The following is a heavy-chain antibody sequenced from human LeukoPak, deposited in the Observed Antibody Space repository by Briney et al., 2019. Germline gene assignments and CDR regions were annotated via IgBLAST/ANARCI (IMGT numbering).Heavy chain of an antibody. Sequence: SETLSLTCTVSGVSISSYYWSWIRQPPGKGLEWIGYIYYSGSTNYNPSLKSRVTISVDTSKNQFSLKLSSVTAADTAVYYCARRGRDGYNYGAAYYFDYWGQGTLVTVSS. CDR1: GVSISSYY. CDR3: ARRGRDGYNYGAAYYFDY. V-gene: IGHV4-59*08. CDR2: IYYSGST. J-gene: IGHJ4*02. D-gene: IGHD5-24*01.